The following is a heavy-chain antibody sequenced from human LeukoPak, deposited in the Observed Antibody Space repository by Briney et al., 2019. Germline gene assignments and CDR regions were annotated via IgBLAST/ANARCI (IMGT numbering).Heavy chain of an antibody. CDR2: IYYSGST. CDR3: ASGVAGTLYYYYYMDV. D-gene: IGHD6-19*01. CDR1: GGSICSSSYY. V-gene: IGHV4-39*01. J-gene: IGHJ6*03. Sequence: SETLSLTCTVSGGSICSSSYYWGWIRQPPGKGLEWIGSIYYSGSTYYNPSLKSRVTISVDTSKNQFSLELSSVTAADTAVYYCASGVAGTLYYYYYMDVWGKGTTVTVSS.